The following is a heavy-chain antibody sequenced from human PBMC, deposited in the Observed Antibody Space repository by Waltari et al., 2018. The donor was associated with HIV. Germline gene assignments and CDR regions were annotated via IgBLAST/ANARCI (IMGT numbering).Heavy chain of an antibody. CDR3: ARNDKIITGTKIWCDP. V-gene: IGHV1-18*01. CDR1: GYTFPSYG. J-gene: IGHJ5*02. CDR2: ISDSNGNT. D-gene: IGHD1-20*01. Sequence: QVQLVQSGAEVKKPGASVKVSCKASGYTFPSYGISWVRQAPGQGLAGMGWISDSNGNTNYAQKLQGRVTMTTDTSTSTAYMELRSLRSDDTAVYYCARNDKIITGTKIWCDPWGQGTLVTVSS.